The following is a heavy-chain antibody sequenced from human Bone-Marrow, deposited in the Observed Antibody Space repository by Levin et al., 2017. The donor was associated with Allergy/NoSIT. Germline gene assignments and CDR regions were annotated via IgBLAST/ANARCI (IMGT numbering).Heavy chain of an antibody. CDR2: MNPNNGNT. D-gene: IGHD3-10*01. CDR1: GYTFTSHD. Sequence: ASVKVSCRASGYTFTSHDITWVRQATGQGLEWMGWMNPNNGNTGYAQNFQGRVTMTRDTSISTAYMELSSLRSEDTAVYFCATGFGESPYDFYYGLDVWGQGTTVTVAS. J-gene: IGHJ6*02. CDR3: ATGFGESPYDFYYGLDV. V-gene: IGHV1-8*01.